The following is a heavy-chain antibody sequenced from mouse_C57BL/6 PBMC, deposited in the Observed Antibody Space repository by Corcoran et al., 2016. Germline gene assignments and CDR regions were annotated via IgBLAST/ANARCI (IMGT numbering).Heavy chain of an antibody. J-gene: IGHJ2*01. CDR2: IYPGSGNT. D-gene: IGHD1-1*01. V-gene: IGHV1-76*01. Sequence: QVQLKQSGAELVRPGASVKMSCKASGYTFTDYSINWVKQRHGQGLEWIGRIYPGSGNTYYNEKFKGKATLTAEKSYSTAYMQLSSLTSEDSVVSFCARAGIYYYGSSHFDYWGQGTTLTVSS. CDR3: ARAGIYYYGSSHFDY. CDR1: GYTFTDYS.